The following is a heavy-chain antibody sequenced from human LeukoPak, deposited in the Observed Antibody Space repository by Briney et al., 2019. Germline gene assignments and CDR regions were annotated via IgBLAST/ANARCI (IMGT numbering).Heavy chain of an antibody. V-gene: IGHV3-30*18. CDR3: AKEGPMRETGNSCFDY. CDR2: ISYDGSNK. J-gene: IGHJ4*02. Sequence: PGGSLRLSCAASGFTFSSYGMHWVRQAPGKGLEWVAVISYDGSNKYYTDSVKGRFTISRDNSKNTLYLQMNSLRAEDTAVYYCAKEGPMRETGNSCFDYWGQGTLVTVSS. CDR1: GFTFSSYG. D-gene: IGHD3-9*01.